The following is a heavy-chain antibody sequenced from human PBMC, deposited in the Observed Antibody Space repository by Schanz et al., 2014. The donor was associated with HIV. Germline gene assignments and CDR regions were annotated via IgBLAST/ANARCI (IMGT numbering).Heavy chain of an antibody. D-gene: IGHD2-2*01. CDR2: IIPSFGTA. V-gene: IGHV1-69*01. Sequence: QVQLLQSGAEVRKPGSSVKVSCKASGGTLSTSGIDWVRQAPGQGLEWMGGIIPSFGTANYAQMFQGRVTITADESTSTAYMELSSLRSEDTAVYYCARDLSLASSTPTLAFDIWGQGTMVTVSS. J-gene: IGHJ3*02. CDR1: GGTLSTSG. CDR3: ARDLSLASSTPTLAFDI.